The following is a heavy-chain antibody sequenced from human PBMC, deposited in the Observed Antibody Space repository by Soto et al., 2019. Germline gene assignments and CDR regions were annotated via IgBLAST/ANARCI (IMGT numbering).Heavy chain of an antibody. CDR2: ITPIFGTA. V-gene: IGHV1-69*12. D-gene: IGHD3-22*01. CDR3: ARDGAYFDSSGYYYLY. Sequence: QVQLVQSGAEVKKPGSSVKVSCKASGGTFSSYAISWVRQAPGQGLEWMGGITPIFGTANYAQKFQGRLTITADESTSKAYMELSSLTSEDTAVYYCARDGAYFDSSGYYYLYWGQGTRVTVSS. J-gene: IGHJ4*02. CDR1: GGTFSSYA.